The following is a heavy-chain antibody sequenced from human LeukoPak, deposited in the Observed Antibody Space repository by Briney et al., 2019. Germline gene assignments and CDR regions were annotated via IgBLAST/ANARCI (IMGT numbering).Heavy chain of an antibody. J-gene: IGHJ4*02. CDR2: IIPIFGTA. D-gene: IGHD3-22*01. CDR1: GGTFSSYA. CDR3: ARDLGPYDSSGLGSY. Sequence: GASAKVSCKASGGTFSSYAISWVRQAPGQGLEWMGGIIPIFGTANYAQKFQGRVTITADESTSTAYMELRSLRSDDTAVYYCARDLGPYDSSGLGSYWGQGTLVTVSS. V-gene: IGHV1-69*13.